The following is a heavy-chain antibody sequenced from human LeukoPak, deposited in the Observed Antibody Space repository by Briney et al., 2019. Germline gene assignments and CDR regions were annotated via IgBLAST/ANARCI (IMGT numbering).Heavy chain of an antibody. V-gene: IGHV3-23*01. CDR1: GFTFSSYA. CDR3: AKVESVVVPAALYY. D-gene: IGHD2-2*01. J-gene: IGHJ4*02. Sequence: GRSLRLSCAASGFTFSSYAMSWVRQAPGKGLEWVSAISGSGGSTYYADSVKGRFTISRDNSKNTLYLQMNSLRAEDTAVYYCAKVESVVVPAALYYWGQGTLVTVSS. CDR2: ISGSGGST.